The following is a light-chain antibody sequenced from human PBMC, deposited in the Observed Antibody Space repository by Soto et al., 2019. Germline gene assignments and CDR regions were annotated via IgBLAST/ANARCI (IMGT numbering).Light chain of an antibody. V-gene: IGKV3-20*01. CDR1: RPINNRY. Sequence: DIVLTQSPGTLSLSPGERASLSCRASRPINNRYLAWYQQKPGQAPRLLIYDASSRAAGIPDRFGGSGSGSDFTLTISRLEPGDFAVYYCQQYGDSPRTFGQGTKVEI. J-gene: IGKJ1*01. CDR2: DAS. CDR3: QQYGDSPRT.